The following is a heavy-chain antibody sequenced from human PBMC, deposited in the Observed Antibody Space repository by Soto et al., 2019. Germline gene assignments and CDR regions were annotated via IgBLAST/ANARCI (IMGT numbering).Heavy chain of an antibody. D-gene: IGHD2-8*01. J-gene: IGHJ4*02. V-gene: IGHV3-23*01. CDR2: ISGSGGST. CDR3: AKGGLNYFDY. Sequence: GGPLRLSCAASGFTFSSYAMSWVRQAPGKGLEWVSVISGSGGSTYYADSVKGRFTISRDNSKNTLFLQINSLRAEDTAVYYCAKGGLNYFDYWGQGTLVTVSS. CDR1: GFTFSSYA.